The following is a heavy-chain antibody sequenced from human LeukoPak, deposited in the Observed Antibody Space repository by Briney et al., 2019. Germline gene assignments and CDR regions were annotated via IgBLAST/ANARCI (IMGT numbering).Heavy chain of an antibody. CDR1: GGSISSYY. Sequence: SETLSLTCTVSGGSISSYYWSWIRQPAGKGLEWIGRIYTSGSTNYNPSLKSRVTTSVDTSKNQFSLKLSSVTAADTAVYYCARGTIYSSSWYYFDYWGQGTLVTVSS. CDR2: IYTSGST. V-gene: IGHV4-4*07. CDR3: ARGTIYSSSWYYFDY. J-gene: IGHJ4*02. D-gene: IGHD6-13*01.